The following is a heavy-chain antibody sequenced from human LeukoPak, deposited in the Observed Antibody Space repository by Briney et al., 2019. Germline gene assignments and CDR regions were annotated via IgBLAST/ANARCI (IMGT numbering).Heavy chain of an antibody. V-gene: IGHV3-23*01. Sequence: GGSLRLSCAASGFTFSSYAMSWVRQAPGKGLEWVSAISGSGGSTYYADSVKGRFTISRDNSKNTLYLQMNSLRAEDTAVYYCAEAGESRSYYFHYWGQGTLVTVSS. D-gene: IGHD1-26*01. CDR2: ISGSGGST. CDR3: AEAGESRSYYFHY. CDR1: GFTFSSYA. J-gene: IGHJ4*02.